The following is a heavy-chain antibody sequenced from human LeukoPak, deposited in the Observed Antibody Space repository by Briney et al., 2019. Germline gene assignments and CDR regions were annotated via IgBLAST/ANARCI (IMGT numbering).Heavy chain of an antibody. J-gene: IGHJ5*02. Sequence: ASVKVSCKASGYTFTGYYMHWVRQAPGQGLEWMGIINPSGGSTTYAQKFQGRVTLTSDTSTSTVYMDLSGLRFDDTAVYYCAREVGATGNDWFDPWAREPWSPSPQ. CDR1: GYTFTGYY. CDR3: AREVGATGNDWFDP. D-gene: IGHD1-26*01. V-gene: IGHV1-46*01. CDR2: INPSGGST.